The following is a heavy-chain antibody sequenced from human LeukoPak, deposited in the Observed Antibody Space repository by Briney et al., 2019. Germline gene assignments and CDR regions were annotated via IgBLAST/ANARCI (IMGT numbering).Heavy chain of an antibody. CDR1: GYTFTSYD. D-gene: IGHD3-22*01. Sequence: ASVKVSCKASGYTFTSYDINWVRQATGQGLEWMGWMNPNSGNTGYAQKFQGRVTMTRNTSISAAYMELSSLRSEDTAVYYCARDRREYYDSSGYYWVNDCWGQGTLVTVSS. CDR2: MNPNSGNT. J-gene: IGHJ4*02. CDR3: ARDRREYYDSSGYYWVNDC. V-gene: IGHV1-8*01.